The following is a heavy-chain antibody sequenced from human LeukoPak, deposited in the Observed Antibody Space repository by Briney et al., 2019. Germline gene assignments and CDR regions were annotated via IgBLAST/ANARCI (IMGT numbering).Heavy chain of an antibody. V-gene: IGHV3-53*01. D-gene: IGHD3-22*01. Sequence: GGSLRLSCTASGFTFSDYAMSWFRQAPGKGLEWVSVIYSGGSTYYADSVKGRFTISRDNSKNTLYLQMNSLRAEDTAVYYCARNFDSSGYYYGYWGQGTLVTVSS. CDR2: IYSGGST. CDR1: GFTFSDYA. J-gene: IGHJ4*02. CDR3: ARNFDSSGYYYGY.